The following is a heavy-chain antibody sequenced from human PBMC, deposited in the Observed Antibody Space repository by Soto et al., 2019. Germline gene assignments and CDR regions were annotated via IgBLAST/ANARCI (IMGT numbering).Heavy chain of an antibody. Sequence: GVPLRLSCAASGYTFCDYYMSWIRKAPGKGLEWISYIDTSGTKIYYADSVKGRFTITRDNAKNSPYLEMNSLRDEDTAVYYCASHYDMWSGYLSPVDYWGQGTLVTVSS. CDR2: IDTSGTKI. J-gene: IGHJ4*02. V-gene: IGHV3-11*01. D-gene: IGHD3-3*01. CDR3: ASHYDMWSGYLSPVDY. CDR1: GYTFCDYY.